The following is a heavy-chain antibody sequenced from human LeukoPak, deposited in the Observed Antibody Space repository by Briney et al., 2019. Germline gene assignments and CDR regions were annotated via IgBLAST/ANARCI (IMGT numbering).Heavy chain of an antibody. CDR3: ARRGLNRQNFDY. CDR2: IHYSGST. Sequence: SQTLSLTCTVSADSINNNYWSWIRQPPGKELECIGYIHYSGSTNYNPSLKSRVTISIDTSKTQFSLKLNSVTAADTAVYYCARRGLNRQNFDYWGQGTLVTVSS. CDR1: ADSINNNY. V-gene: IGHV4-59*08. D-gene: IGHD3-16*01. J-gene: IGHJ4*02.